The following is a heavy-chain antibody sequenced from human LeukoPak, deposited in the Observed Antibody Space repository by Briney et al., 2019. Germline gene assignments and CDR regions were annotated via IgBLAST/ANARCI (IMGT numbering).Heavy chain of an antibody. J-gene: IGHJ5*02. CDR2: INPNSGGT. V-gene: IGHV1-2*02. Sequence: ASVKVSCKASGYTFTGYYMRWVRQAPGQGLEWMGWINPNSGGTNYAQKFQGRVTMTRDTPISTAYMELSRLRSDDTAVYYCARVVAVAGRRFDPWGQGTLVTVSS. D-gene: IGHD6-19*01. CDR1: GYTFTGYY. CDR3: ARVVAVAGRRFDP.